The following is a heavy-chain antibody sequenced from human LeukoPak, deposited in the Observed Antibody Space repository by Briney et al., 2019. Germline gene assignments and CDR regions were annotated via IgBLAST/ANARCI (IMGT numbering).Heavy chain of an antibody. CDR3: ARGDYCSSTSCYMYEFDY. Sequence: SVKVSCKASGGTFSSYAISWVRQAPGQGLEWMGRIIPTHGIANYAQKFQGRVTITTDESTSTAYMELSSLRSEDTAVYYCARGDYCSSTSCYMYEFDYWGQGTLVTVSS. CDR1: GGTFSSYA. V-gene: IGHV1-69*04. J-gene: IGHJ4*02. CDR2: IIPTHGIA. D-gene: IGHD2-2*02.